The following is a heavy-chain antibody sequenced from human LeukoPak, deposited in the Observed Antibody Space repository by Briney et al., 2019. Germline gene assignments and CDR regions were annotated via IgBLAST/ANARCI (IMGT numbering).Heavy chain of an antibody. D-gene: IGHD3-10*01. Sequence: SETLSPTCTVSGGSISSYYWSWIRQPPGKGLEWIGYIYYSGSTNYNPSLKSRVTISVDTSKNQFSLKLSSVTAADTAVYYCARGYGSGSYDYWGQGTLVTVSS. CDR3: ARGYGSGSYDY. J-gene: IGHJ4*02. V-gene: IGHV4-59*01. CDR1: GGSISSYY. CDR2: IYYSGST.